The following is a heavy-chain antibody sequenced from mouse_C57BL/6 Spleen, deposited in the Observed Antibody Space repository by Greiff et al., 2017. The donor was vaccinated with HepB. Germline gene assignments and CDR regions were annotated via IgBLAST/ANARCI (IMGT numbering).Heavy chain of an antibody. D-gene: IGHD2-1*01. J-gene: IGHJ2*01. Sequence: EVQLVESGGGLVKPGGSLKLSCAASGFTFSSYTMSWVRQTPEKRLEWVATISGGGGNTYYPDSVKGRFTISRDNAKNTLYLQMSSLRSEDTALYYCARHRDGNPYFDYWGQGTTLTVSS. CDR1: GFTFSSYT. V-gene: IGHV5-9*01. CDR3: ARHRDGNPYFDY. CDR2: ISGGGGNT.